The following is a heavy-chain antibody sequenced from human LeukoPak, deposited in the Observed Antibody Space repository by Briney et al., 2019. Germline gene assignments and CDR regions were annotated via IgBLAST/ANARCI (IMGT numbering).Heavy chain of an antibody. CDR1: GFTFSSYA. D-gene: IGHD3-3*01. V-gene: IGHV3-23*01. J-gene: IGHJ4*02. CDR3: AKDLGFGVVIYFDY. Sequence: GGSLRLSCAASGFTFSSYAMSWVRQAPGKGLEWVSALSGSGGSTYYADSVKGRFTISRDNSKNTRYLQMNSLRAEDTAVYYWAKDLGFGVVIYFDYWGQGTLVTVSS. CDR2: LSGSGGST.